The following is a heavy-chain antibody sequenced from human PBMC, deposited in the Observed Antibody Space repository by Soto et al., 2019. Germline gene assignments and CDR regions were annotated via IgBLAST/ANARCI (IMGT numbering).Heavy chain of an antibody. D-gene: IGHD1-7*01. CDR2: IYYSGST. Sequence: SETLSLTCTVSGGSISSGDYYWSWIRQPPGKGLEWIGYIYYSGSTYYNPSLKSRVTISVDTSKNQFSLKLSSVTAADTAVYYCARSEVAGTTGYWGQGTLVTVSS. J-gene: IGHJ4*02. CDR1: GGSISSGDYY. CDR3: ARSEVAGTTGY. V-gene: IGHV4-30-4*01.